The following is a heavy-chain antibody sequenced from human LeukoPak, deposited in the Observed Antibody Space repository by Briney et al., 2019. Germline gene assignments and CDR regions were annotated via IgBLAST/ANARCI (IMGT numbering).Heavy chain of an antibody. Sequence: SVKVSCKASGGTFISYAISWVRQAPGQGLEWMGRIIPILGIANYAQKFQGRVTITADKSTSTAYMELSSLRSEDTAVYYCARSHSSGDDAFDIWGQGTMVTVSS. CDR3: ARSHSSGDDAFDI. J-gene: IGHJ3*02. CDR2: IIPILGIA. D-gene: IGHD6-25*01. CDR1: GGTFISYA. V-gene: IGHV1-69*04.